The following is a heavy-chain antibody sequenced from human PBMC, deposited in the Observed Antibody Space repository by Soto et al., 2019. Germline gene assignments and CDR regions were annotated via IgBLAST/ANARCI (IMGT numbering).Heavy chain of an antibody. V-gene: IGHV3-66*01. CDR2: IYSGGST. CDR3: ARDSSSWYESET. Sequence: EVQLVESGGGLVQPGGSLRLSCAASGFTVSSNYMSWVRQAPGKGLEWVSVIYSGGSTDYADSVKGRFTISRDNSKNTLYLQMNSLRAEDTAVYYCARDSSSWYESETWGQGTLVTVSS. CDR1: GFTVSSNY. D-gene: IGHD6-13*01. J-gene: IGHJ5*02.